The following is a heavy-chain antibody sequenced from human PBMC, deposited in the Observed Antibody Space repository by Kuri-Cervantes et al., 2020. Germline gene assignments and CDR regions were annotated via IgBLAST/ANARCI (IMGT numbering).Heavy chain of an antibody. CDR3: ARGRSIAARWAFDI. Sequence: ASVKVSCKASGYTFTSYGVTWVRQAPGQGLEWMGWISTFTGDTAYAQNFQGRVTMTTDRSTNTVYMELRSLRSDDTAVYYCARGRSIAARWAFDIWGQGTMVTVSS. J-gene: IGHJ3*02. V-gene: IGHV1-18*01. CDR1: GYTFTSYG. D-gene: IGHD6-6*01. CDR2: ISTFTGDT.